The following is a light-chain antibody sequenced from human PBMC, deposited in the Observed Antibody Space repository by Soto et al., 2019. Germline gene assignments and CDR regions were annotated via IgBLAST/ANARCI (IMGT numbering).Light chain of an antibody. CDR2: GAY. CDR3: QQRHMWPIT. Sequence: EIVLTQSPGSLSLSPGERATLSCRVSQSVSNSYLAWYQQNPGQAPRLLIYGAYNRATGIPPRFSGSGSGTDFTLTISSLEPEDSAVYYCQQRHMWPITFGQGTRLEI. V-gene: IGKV3D-20*02. CDR1: QSVSNSY. J-gene: IGKJ5*01.